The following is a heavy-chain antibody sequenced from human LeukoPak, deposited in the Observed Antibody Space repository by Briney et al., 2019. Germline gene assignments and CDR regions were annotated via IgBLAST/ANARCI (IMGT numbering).Heavy chain of an antibody. CDR1: GGSISSGDYY. Sequence: SETLSLTCTVSGGSISSGDYYWSWIRQPPGKGLEWIGYISDSGRACYNPSLKSQVTLSVATSKNEFSLRLSSVTAADTAVYYCARTRVGFCSGGGCYRFFDYWGRGTLVIVSS. CDR2: ISDSGRA. V-gene: IGHV4-30-4*01. D-gene: IGHD2-15*01. CDR3: ARTRVGFCSGGGCYRFFDY. J-gene: IGHJ4*02.